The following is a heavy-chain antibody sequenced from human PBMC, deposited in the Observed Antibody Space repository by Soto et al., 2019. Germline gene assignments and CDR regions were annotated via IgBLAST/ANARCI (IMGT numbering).Heavy chain of an antibody. D-gene: IGHD3-16*01. V-gene: IGHV3-30*18. CDR1: GSTFSSYG. CDR3: ANHGLGAFDI. CDR2: ISYDGSNK. J-gene: IGHJ3*02. Sequence: GGSLRVSCAASGSTFSSYGMHWVRQAPGKGLEWVAVISYDGSNKYYADSVKGRFTISRDNSKNTLYLQMNSLRAEDTAVYYCANHGLGAFDIWGQGTMVTVSS.